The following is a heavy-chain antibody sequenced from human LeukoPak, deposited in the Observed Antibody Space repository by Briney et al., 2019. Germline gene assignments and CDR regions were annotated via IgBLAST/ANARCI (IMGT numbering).Heavy chain of an antibody. V-gene: IGHV3-30*18. CDR3: AKTGARYSYGWSIYDTFDI. Sequence: GGSLRPSCAASGFIFSSYGMHWVRQAPGKGLEWVAVMSYDGRNKDYADSVKGRFTISRDNSKNTLYLQMNSLRAEDTAMYYCAKTGARYSYGWSIYDTFDIWGQGTMVSVSS. D-gene: IGHD5-18*01. CDR2: MSYDGRNK. J-gene: IGHJ3*02. CDR1: GFIFSSYG.